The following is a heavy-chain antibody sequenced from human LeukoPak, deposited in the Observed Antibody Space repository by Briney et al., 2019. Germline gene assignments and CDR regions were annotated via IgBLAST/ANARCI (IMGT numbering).Heavy chain of an antibody. D-gene: IGHD3-16*01. V-gene: IGHV1-18*01. CDR2: ISSYTGNT. CDR3: ASYGGASSTFDY. Sequence: ASVTVSCKASGYTFTIYGISWVRQAPGQGLEWMGWISSYTGNTNYAQKLQGRVTTTTDTSTSTAYMELRSLRSDDTAVYYCASYGGASSTFDYWGQGTLVTVSS. J-gene: IGHJ4*02. CDR1: GYTFTIYG.